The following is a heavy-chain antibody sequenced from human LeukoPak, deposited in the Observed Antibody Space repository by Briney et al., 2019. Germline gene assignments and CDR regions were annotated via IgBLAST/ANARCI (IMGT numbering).Heavy chain of an antibody. CDR1: GFTFSSYW. CDR2: IKQDGSEK. J-gene: IGHJ5*02. D-gene: IGHD4-17*01. V-gene: IGHV3-7*01. CDR3: ARDTVTTTNWFDP. Sequence: PGGSLRLSCAASGFTFSSYWMSWVRQAPGKGLEWVANIKQDGSEKYYVDSVKGRFTISRDNAKNSLYLQMNSLRAEDTAVYYCARDTVTTTNWFDPWGQGTLVTVST.